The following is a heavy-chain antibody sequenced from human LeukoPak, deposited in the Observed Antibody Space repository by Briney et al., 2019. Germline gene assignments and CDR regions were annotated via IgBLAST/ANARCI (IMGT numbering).Heavy chain of an antibody. CDR2: ISSSGSTL. CDR3: AGVVEAAATPIYYMDV. J-gene: IGHJ6*03. CDR1: GFTFSSYE. D-gene: IGHD6-13*01. Sequence: GGSLRLSCAASGFTFSSYEMNWVRQAPGKGLEWVSYISSSGSTLYYADSVKGRFTISRDNAKNSLYLQMNSLRAEDTAVYYCAGVVEAAATPIYYMDVWGKGTTVTVSS. V-gene: IGHV3-48*03.